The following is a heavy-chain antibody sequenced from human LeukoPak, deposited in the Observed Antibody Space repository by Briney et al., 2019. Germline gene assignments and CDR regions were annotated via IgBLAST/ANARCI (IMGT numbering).Heavy chain of an antibody. J-gene: IGHJ4*02. CDR2: ISDIGSI. V-gene: IGHV4-59*12. D-gene: IGHD1-26*01. CDR1: GGSISSYY. Sequence: PSETLSLTCTVSGGSISSYYWSWIRQPPGKGLEWIAYISDIGSINYNPSLKSRVTISLDTSKNQFSLKLSSVTAADTAVYYCARGLFISGSSAMYYFDYWGQGTLVTVSS. CDR3: ARGLFISGSSAMYYFDY.